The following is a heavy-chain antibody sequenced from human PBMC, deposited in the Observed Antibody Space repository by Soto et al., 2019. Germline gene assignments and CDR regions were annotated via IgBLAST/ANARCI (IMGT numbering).Heavy chain of an antibody. J-gene: IGHJ4*02. V-gene: IGHV3-11*05. CDR1: GFSFSDYY. Sequence: GGSLRLSCVVSGFSFSDYYMSWIRQAPGKGLEWVSYIGSSSRYTNYADSVKGRFIISRDNAKKSLYLQMNNLRAEDTGIYYCARDSRGGAARRPTFYYWGRGTLVTVS. D-gene: IGHD6-6*01. CDR2: IGSSSRYT. CDR3: ARDSRGGAARRPTFYY.